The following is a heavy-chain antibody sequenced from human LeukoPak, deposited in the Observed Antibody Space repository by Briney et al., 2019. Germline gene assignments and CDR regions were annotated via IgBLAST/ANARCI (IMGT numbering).Heavy chain of an antibody. V-gene: IGHV3-74*01. D-gene: IGHD6-13*01. CDR3: ARDYSSSWYPWFDF. CDR1: GFTFSSYW. CDR2: VNSDGSGT. Sequence: PGGSLRLSCAASGFTFSSYWMHWVRQAPGKGLVWVSRVNSDGSGTSYADSVKGRFTISRDNTKNTLYLQMNSLRAEDTAVYYCARDYSSSWYPWFDFWGQGTLVTVSS. J-gene: IGHJ4*02.